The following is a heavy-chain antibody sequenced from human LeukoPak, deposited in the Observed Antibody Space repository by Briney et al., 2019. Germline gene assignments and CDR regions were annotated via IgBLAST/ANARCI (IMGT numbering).Heavy chain of an antibody. CDR3: ARERAGSFDY. CDR2: LSSGSSYT. D-gene: IGHD6-19*01. Sequence: PGGSLRLSCAASGFTFSDYYMSWIRQAPGKGLEWVSYLSSGSSYTKYADSVKGRFTISRDNAKNSLYLQMNSLRAEDTAVYYCARERAGSFDYWGQGTLVTVSS. J-gene: IGHJ4*02. CDR1: GFTFSDYY. V-gene: IGHV3-11*05.